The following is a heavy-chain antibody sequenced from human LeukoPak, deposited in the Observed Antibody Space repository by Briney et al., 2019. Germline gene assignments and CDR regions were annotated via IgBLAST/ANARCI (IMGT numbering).Heavy chain of an antibody. J-gene: IGHJ4*02. CDR3: ATELGYCSGGSCYHYFDY. Sequence: ASVKVSCKVSGYTLTELSMHWVRQAPGKGLEWMGGFDPEDGETIYAQKFQGRVTMTEDTSTDTAYMELSSLRSEDTAVYYCATELGYCSGGSCYHYFDYWGQGTLVTVSS. D-gene: IGHD2-15*01. V-gene: IGHV1-24*01. CDR2: FDPEDGET. CDR1: GYTLTELS.